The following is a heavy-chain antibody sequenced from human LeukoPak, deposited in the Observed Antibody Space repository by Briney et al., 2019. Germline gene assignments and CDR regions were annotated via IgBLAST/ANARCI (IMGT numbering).Heavy chain of an antibody. V-gene: IGHV3-30*02. Sequence: PGGSLRLSCAASGFTFSSYGMHWVRQAPGKGLEWVAFIRYDGSNKYYADSVKGRFTISRDNSKNTLYLQMNSLRAEDTAVYYCAKLIDRYGSGKGDYWGQGTLVTVSS. CDR1: GFTFSSYG. J-gene: IGHJ4*02. CDR3: AKLIDRYGSGKGDY. D-gene: IGHD3-10*01. CDR2: IRYDGSNK.